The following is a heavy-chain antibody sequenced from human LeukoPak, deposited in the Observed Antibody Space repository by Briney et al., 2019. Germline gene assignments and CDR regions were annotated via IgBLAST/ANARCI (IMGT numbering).Heavy chain of an antibody. CDR1: GFTFSSSA. Sequence: GGSLRLSCAASGFTFSSSAMSWVRQAPGKGLEWVSAISNNGGYTYYADSVQGRFTISRDNSRNTLFLHMNTLRAEDTAIYYCAKDRTVGASYWYFDLWGRGTLVTVSS. CDR2: ISNNGGYT. V-gene: IGHV3-23*01. CDR3: AKDRTVGASYWYFDL. D-gene: IGHD1-26*01. J-gene: IGHJ2*01.